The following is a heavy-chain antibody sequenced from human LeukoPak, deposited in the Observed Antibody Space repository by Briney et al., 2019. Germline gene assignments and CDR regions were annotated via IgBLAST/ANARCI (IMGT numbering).Heavy chain of an antibody. D-gene: IGHD3-10*01. V-gene: IGHV3-53*01. Sequence: GSLRLSCAASGFTVSSNYMSWVRQAPGKGLEWVSVIYSGGSTYYADSVTGRFTISRDNSKNTLYLQMNSLRAEDTAVYYCAKAMAMSDYYYMDVWGKGTTVTVSS. CDR1: GFTVSSNY. CDR2: IYSGGST. J-gene: IGHJ6*03. CDR3: AKAMAMSDYYYMDV.